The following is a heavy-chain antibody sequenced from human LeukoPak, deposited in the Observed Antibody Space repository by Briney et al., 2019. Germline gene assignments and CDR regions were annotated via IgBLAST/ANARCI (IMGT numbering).Heavy chain of an antibody. CDR2: IYTSGTT. J-gene: IGHJ6*03. V-gene: IGHV4-61*02. CDR3: AREDPYYYYYMDV. Sequence: PSETLSLTCAVSGGSISSANYYWSWIRQPAGKGLEWIGRIYTSGTTNYNPSLKSRVTISIDTSKNHFSLKLSSVTAADTAVYYCAREDPYYYYYMDVWGKGTTVTVSS. CDR1: GGSISSANYY.